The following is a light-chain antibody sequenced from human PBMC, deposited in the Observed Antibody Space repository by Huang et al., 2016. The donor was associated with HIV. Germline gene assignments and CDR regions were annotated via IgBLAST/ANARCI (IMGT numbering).Light chain of an antibody. CDR1: QGISNY. CDR2: SAS. J-gene: IGKJ2*01. Sequence: DIQMTQSPSSLSASVGDRVTVTCRASQGISNYLAWFQQKPGKAPKSLIYSASTLQTGVPSRFRGSGSGTDFTLTISGLQPDDSATYYCHQYYSFPYTFGQGTKLDIK. V-gene: IGKV1-16*01. CDR3: HQYYSFPYT.